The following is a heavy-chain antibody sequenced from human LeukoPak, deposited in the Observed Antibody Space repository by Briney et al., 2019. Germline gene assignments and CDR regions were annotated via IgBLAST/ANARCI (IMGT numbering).Heavy chain of an antibody. D-gene: IGHD3-22*01. CDR1: GFTFSSYA. Sequence: GGSLRLSCAATGFTFSSYAMSWVRQAPGKGLEWVSAISGSGSSTYYADSVKGRSTISRDNSKNTLYLQMNSLRAEDTAVYYCAKRGNYDTSGYYWDYWGQGTLVTVSS. CDR2: ISGSGSST. V-gene: IGHV3-23*01. J-gene: IGHJ4*02. CDR3: AKRGNYDTSGYYWDY.